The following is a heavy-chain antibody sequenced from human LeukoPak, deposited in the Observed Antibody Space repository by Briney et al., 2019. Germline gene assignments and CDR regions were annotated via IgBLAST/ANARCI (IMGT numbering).Heavy chain of an antibody. CDR1: GGSISSYY. Sequence: TSETVSLTCSVSGGSISSYYWSWIPQPPGKGLEWIGYIYYSGSTNYNPSHKSRVTISVDTSKNQFSLKLSSVTAADTAVYYCARWTSYYYYGMDVWGQGTTVTVSS. V-gene: IGHV4-59*08. CDR2: IYYSGST. D-gene: IGHD3/OR15-3a*01. CDR3: ARWTSYYYYGMDV. J-gene: IGHJ6*02.